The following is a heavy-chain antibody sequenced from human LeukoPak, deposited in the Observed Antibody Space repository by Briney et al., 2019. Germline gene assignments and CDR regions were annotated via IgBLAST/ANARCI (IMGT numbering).Heavy chain of an antibody. J-gene: IGHJ4*02. CDR1: GFTFSSYA. V-gene: IGHV3-23*01. Sequence: PGGSLRLSCAASGFTFSSYAMSWVRQAPGKGLEGVSAISGSGGSTYYADSVKGRFTISRDNSKNTLYLQMNSLRAEDTAVYYCARIVGAPYYFDYWGQGTLVTVSS. CDR3: ARIVGAPYYFDY. D-gene: IGHD1-26*01. CDR2: ISGSGGST.